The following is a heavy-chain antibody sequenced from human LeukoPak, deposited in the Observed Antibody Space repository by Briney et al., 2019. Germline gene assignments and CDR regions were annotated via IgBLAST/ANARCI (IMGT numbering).Heavy chain of an antibody. CDR3: ARDKGRGYSYGPLDY. Sequence: GASVKVSCKASGYTFTSYYMHWVRQAPGQGLEWMGIINPSGGSTSYAQKFQGRVTMTRDMSTSTVYMELSSLRSEDTAVYYCARDKGRGYSYGPLDYWGQGTLVTVSS. D-gene: IGHD5-18*01. CDR2: INPSGGST. CDR1: GYTFTSYY. J-gene: IGHJ4*02. V-gene: IGHV1-46*01.